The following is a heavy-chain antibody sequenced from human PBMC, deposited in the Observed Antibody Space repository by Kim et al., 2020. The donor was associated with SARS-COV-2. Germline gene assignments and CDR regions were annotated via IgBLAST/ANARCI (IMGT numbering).Heavy chain of an antibody. D-gene: IGHD6-6*01. Sequence: ANAGEGRFTIARDKSKTTLYLQMNSLRAEDTAVYYCAKDSSSSKYYFDYWGQGTLVTVSS. CDR3: AKDSSSSKYYFDY. J-gene: IGHJ4*02. V-gene: IGHV3-33*03.